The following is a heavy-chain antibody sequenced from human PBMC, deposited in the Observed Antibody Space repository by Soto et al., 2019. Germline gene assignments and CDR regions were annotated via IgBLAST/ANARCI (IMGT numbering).Heavy chain of an antibody. Sequence: LSLTFTVSGGSISSYYWSWIRQPPGKGLEWIGYIYYSGSTNYNPSLKSRVTISVDTSKNQFSLKLSSVTAADTAVYYCARPHGGSSGWDNWFDPWGQGTLVTVSS. CDR3: ARPHGGSSGWDNWFDP. J-gene: IGHJ5*02. D-gene: IGHD6-25*01. CDR1: GGSISSYY. V-gene: IGHV4-59*01. CDR2: IYYSGST.